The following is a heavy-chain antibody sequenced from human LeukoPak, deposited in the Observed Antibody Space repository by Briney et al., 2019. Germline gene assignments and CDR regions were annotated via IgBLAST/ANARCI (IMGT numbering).Heavy chain of an antibody. CDR1: GGSISSYY. V-gene: IGHV4-59*12. CDR2: VNYSGST. Sequence: SETLSLTCTVSGGSISSYYWSWIRQPPGKGLEWIEDVNYSGSTNYNPSLESRVTISADTSKSQFSLKLSSVTAADTSVYYCARGRAVTRDFDYWGQGTLVRVSS. CDR3: ARGRAVTRDFDY. J-gene: IGHJ4*02. D-gene: IGHD4-23*01.